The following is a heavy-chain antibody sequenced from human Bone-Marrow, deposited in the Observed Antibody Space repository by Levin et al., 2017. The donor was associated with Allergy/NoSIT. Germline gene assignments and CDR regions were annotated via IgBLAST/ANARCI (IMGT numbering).Heavy chain of an antibody. CDR2: IYSGGST. J-gene: IGHJ4*02. Sequence: GESLKISCAASGFSVSSNYMRWVRQAPGKGLEWVSLIYSGGSTYYADSVKGRFTISRDNSKNTLYLQMNSLRGEDTAVYYCARGGLGTNHYWGQGTLVTVSS. CDR1: GFSVSSNY. CDR3: ARGGLGTNHY. D-gene: IGHD1-14*01. V-gene: IGHV3-66*01.